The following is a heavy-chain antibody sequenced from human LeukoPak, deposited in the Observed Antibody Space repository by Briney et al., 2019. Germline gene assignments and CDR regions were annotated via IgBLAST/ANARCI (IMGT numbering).Heavy chain of an antibody. Sequence: SETLSLTCAVYGGSFSGYYWSWIRQPPGEGLEWIGYIYYSGSTNYNPSLKSRVTISVDTSKNQFSLKLSSVTAADTAVYYCARGYDFWSGYSYMDVWGKGTTVTVSS. CDR3: ARGYDFWSGYSYMDV. J-gene: IGHJ6*03. CDR2: IYYSGST. D-gene: IGHD3-3*01. CDR1: GGSFSGYY. V-gene: IGHV4-59*01.